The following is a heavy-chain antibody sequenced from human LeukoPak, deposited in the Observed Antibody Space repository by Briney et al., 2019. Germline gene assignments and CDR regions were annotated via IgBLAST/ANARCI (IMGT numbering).Heavy chain of an antibody. V-gene: IGHV3-53*05. CDR1: GFTVSSNY. J-gene: IGHJ6*02. CDR3: ARSRPMVRGVIGYYYYGMDV. D-gene: IGHD3-10*01. Sequence: PGGSLRLSCAASGFTVSSNYMSWVRQAPGKGLEWVSVIYSGGSTYYADSVKGRFTISRDNSKNTLYLQMNSLRAEDTAVYYCARSRPMVRGVIGYYYYGMDVWGQGTTVTVSS. CDR2: IYSGGST.